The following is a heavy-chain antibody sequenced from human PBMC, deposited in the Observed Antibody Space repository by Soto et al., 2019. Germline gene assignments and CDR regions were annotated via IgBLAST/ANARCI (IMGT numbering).Heavy chain of an antibody. CDR3: ARDSYDSSGYSGY. CDR1: GFTFSSYS. D-gene: IGHD3-22*01. J-gene: IGHJ4*02. CDR2: ISSSGRTV. Sequence: QTGGSLRLSCAASGFTFSSYSMNWVRQAPGKGLEWVSYISSSGRTVYYVDSVKGRFTISRDNAKNSLYLQMNSLRDEDTAVYYCARDSYDSSGYSGYWGQGTLVTVSS. V-gene: IGHV3-48*02.